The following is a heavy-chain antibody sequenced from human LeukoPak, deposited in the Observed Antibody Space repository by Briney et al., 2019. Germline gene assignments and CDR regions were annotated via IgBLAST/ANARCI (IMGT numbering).Heavy chain of an antibody. D-gene: IGHD2-15*01. CDR1: GYSFTSYW. J-gene: IGHJ5*02. CDR2: IYPGDSDT. Sequence: GESLKISCKGSGYSFTSYWIGWVRQMPGKGLEWMGIIYPGDSDTRYSPSFQGQVTISADKSISTAYLQWCSLKASDTAMYYCARQTVTYCSGGSCYGGNWFDPWGQGTLVTVSS. CDR3: ARQTVTYCSGGSCYGGNWFDP. V-gene: IGHV5-51*01.